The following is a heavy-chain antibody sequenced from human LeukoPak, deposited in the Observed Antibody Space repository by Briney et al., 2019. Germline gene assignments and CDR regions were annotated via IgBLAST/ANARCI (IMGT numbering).Heavy chain of an antibody. CDR1: GYTFTIYG. J-gene: IGHJ6*02. V-gene: IGHV1-18*01. Sequence: ASVKVSCKASGYTFTIYGISWVRQAPGQGLEWMGWISAYNGNTNYAQKLQGRVTMTTDTSTSTAYMELRSLRSDDTAVYYCARDYGTGTHVRMDVWGQGTTVTVSS. D-gene: IGHD1-7*01. CDR3: ARDYGTGTHVRMDV. CDR2: ISAYNGNT.